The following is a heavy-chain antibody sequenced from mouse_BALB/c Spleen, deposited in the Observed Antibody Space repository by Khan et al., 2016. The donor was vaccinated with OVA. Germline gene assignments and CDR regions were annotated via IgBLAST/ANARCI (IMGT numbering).Heavy chain of an antibody. D-gene: IGHD2-3*01. J-gene: IGHJ2*01. V-gene: IGHV1S137*01. CDR2: ISTYSGNT. Sequence: QVQLQQSGPELVRPGVSVKISCTGSGYTFTDYAMHWVKQSHAKSLEWIGLISTYSGNTNYKQKFKGKATMTVDKSSSTAYMELARLTSEDSAIYYCTGPAYDGYYDYWGQGTTLTVSS. CDR3: TGPAYDGYYDY. CDR1: GYTFTDYA.